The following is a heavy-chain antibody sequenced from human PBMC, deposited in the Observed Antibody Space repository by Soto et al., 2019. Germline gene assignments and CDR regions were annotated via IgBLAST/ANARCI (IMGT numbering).Heavy chain of an antibody. CDR2: IYKSATT. Sequence: SETLSLACSVSGDSISNLDYFWAWIRQPPGQALEYIGYIYKSATTYYNPSFESRVAISVDTSKSQFSLNVTSVTAADTAVYFCARGRYCLTGRCFPNWFDSWGQGALVTVSS. J-gene: IGHJ5*01. D-gene: IGHD7-27*01. CDR1: GDSISNLDYF. CDR3: ARGRYCLTGRCFPNWFDS. V-gene: IGHV4-30-4*01.